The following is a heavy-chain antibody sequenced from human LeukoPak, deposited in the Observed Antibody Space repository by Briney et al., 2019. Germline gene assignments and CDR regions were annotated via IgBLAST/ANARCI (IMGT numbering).Heavy chain of an antibody. CDR1: GYTFTSYY. D-gene: IGHD6-13*01. CDR2: INPSGGST. Sequence: ASVKVSCKASGYTFTSYYMHWVRQAPGQGLEWMGIINPSGGSTSYAQKLQGRVTMTTDTSTSTAYMELRSLRSDDTAVYYCARTLPLQYSSSWYSIRGKYYFDYWGQGTLVTVSS. V-gene: IGHV1-46*01. J-gene: IGHJ4*02. CDR3: ARTLPLQYSSSWYSIRGKYYFDY.